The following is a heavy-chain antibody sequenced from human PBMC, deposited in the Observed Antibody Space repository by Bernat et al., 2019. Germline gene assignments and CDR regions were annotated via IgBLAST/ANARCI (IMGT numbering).Heavy chain of an antibody. V-gene: IGHV3-73*02. Sequence: EVQLVESGGGLVQPGGSLKLSCAASGFTFSGSAMHWVRQASGKGLEWVGRIRSKANSYATAYAASVKGRFTISRDDSKSTAYLQMNSLKTEDTDVYYCTRHEATRDYWGQGTLVTVSS. CDR1: GFTFSGSA. CDR2: IRSKANSYAT. J-gene: IGHJ4*02. CDR3: TRHEATRDY.